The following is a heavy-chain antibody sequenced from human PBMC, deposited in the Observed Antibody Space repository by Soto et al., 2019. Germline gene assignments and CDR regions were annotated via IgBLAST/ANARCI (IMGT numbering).Heavy chain of an antibody. CDR1: GFTFSSYA. CDR2: ISDSGGSP. CDR3: ARYALGLSPWWYTWFER. J-gene: IGHJ5*02. Sequence: VQLLESGGGLVQPGGSLRLSCAASGFTFSSYAMNWVRQTPGEGLEWVSGISDSGGSPYYADSVKGRFTISRDNSKNTLYLQMDSLRAEDTGVFYCARYALGLSPWWYTWFERWGKGNVVSVSS. D-gene: IGHD2-8*02. V-gene: IGHV3-23*01.